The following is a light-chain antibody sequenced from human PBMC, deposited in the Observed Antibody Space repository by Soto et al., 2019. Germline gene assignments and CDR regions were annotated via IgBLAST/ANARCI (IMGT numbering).Light chain of an antibody. V-gene: IGLV2-14*01. CDR2: EVS. J-gene: IGLJ2*01. Sequence: QSVLTQPDSVSGSPGQSITISCTGTSSDVGGYNYVSWYQQHPGKAPKLMIYEVSNRPSGVSKRFSGSKSGNTASLTISGLQAEDEADYYCSSYTRSSTLHVVFGGGTQLTVL. CDR3: SSYTRSSTLHVV. CDR1: SSDVGGYNY.